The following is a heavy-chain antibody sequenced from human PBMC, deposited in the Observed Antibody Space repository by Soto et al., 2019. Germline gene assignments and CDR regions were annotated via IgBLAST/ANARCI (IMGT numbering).Heavy chain of an antibody. V-gene: IGHV1-3*01. Sequence: ASVKLSRKAFGYTFTTYTMHWLRQAPGQRLEWMGWINAGNANTKYSQKFQGRVIITRDTSASTAYMELSSLRSEDTAVSYCARLSMTTPALDYWGQGTLVTVSS. CDR2: INAGNANT. D-gene: IGHD4-4*01. CDR1: GYTFTTYT. J-gene: IGHJ4*02. CDR3: ARLSMTTPALDY.